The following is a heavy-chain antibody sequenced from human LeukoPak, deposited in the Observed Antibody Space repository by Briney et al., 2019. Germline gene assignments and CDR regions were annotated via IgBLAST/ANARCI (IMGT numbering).Heavy chain of an antibody. CDR3: ARHPQLVYLDN. V-gene: IGHV4-39*01. J-gene: IGHJ4*02. CDR1: GGSISTTTFY. CDR2: IYYSGST. Sequence: PSETLSLTCTVSGGSISTTTFYWGWIRQPPGKGLEWIASIYYSGSTYYNPSLKSRVTISVDTSRNQFSLRLSSVTAADTAVYYCARHPQLVYLDNWGQGTLVTVSS. D-gene: IGHD1-1*01.